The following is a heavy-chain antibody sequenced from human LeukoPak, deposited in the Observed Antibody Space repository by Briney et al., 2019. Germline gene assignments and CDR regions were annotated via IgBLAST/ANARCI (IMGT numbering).Heavy chain of an antibody. D-gene: IGHD2-15*01. V-gene: IGHV1-2*02. J-gene: IGHJ5*02. CDR3: ARDFYCSSGSCSNCFDP. CDR2: IYPNTGGT. Sequence: GASVKVSCKASGYTFTDYYMHWVRRAPGQGLEWMGWIYPNTGGTTFAQKFQGRVTMTTDTSTSTAYMELRSLRSDDTAVYYCARDFYCSSGSCSNCFDPWGQGTLVTVSS. CDR1: GYTFTDYY.